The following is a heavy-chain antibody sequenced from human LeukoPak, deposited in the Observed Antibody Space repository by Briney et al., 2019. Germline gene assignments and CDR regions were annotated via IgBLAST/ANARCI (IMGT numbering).Heavy chain of an antibody. CDR2: INHSGST. D-gene: IGHD2-15*01. V-gene: IGHV4-34*01. CDR3: ARGHCSGGSCYGWFDP. CDR1: GGSFSGYY. J-gene: IGHJ5*02. Sequence: SETLSLTCAVYGGSFSGYYWSWIRQPPGKGLEWIREINHSGSTNYNPSLKSRVTISVDTSKNQFSLKLSSVTAADTAVYYCARGHCSGGSCYGWFDPWGQGTLVTVSS.